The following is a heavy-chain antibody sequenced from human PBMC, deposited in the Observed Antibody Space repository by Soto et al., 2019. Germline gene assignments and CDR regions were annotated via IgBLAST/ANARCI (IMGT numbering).Heavy chain of an antibody. CDR1: GYTFTSYA. CDR2: INAGNGNT. V-gene: IGHV1-3*01. CDR3: ARDLLAAAGKDYYYYMDV. J-gene: IGHJ6*03. D-gene: IGHD6-13*01. Sequence: ASVKVSCKACGYTFTSYAMHWVRQAPGQRVEWMGWINAGNGNTKYSQKFQGRVTITRDTSASTAYMELSSLRSEDTAVYYCARDLLAAAGKDYYYYMDVWGKGTTVTVSS.